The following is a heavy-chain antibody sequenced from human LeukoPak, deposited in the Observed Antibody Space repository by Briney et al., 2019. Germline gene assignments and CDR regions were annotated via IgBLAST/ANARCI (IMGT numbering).Heavy chain of an antibody. D-gene: IGHD2-15*01. CDR3: ARLWSTDCSGGSCPHQPNS. V-gene: IGHV3-30*03. CDR1: GFTFSSYG. J-gene: IGHJ4*02. CDR2: ISYDGSNK. Sequence: AGGSLRLSCAASGFTFSSYGMHWVRQAPGKGLEWVAVISYDGSNKYYADSVKGRFTISRDNSKNTLYLQMNSLRAEDTAMYYCARLWSTDCSGGSCPHQPNSWGQGTLVTVSS.